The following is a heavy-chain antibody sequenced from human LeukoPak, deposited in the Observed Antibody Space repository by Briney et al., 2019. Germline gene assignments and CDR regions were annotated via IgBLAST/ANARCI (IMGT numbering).Heavy chain of an antibody. D-gene: IGHD4-17*01. CDR1: GGTFSSYA. Sequence: ASVKVSCKASGGTFSSYAISWVRQAPGQGLEWMGGIIPIFGTANYAQKFQGRVTITTDESTSTAYMELSSLRSEDTAVYYCASPNDYDDYYPPDYWGQGTLVTVSS. CDR2: IIPIFGTA. CDR3: ASPNDYDDYYPPDY. V-gene: IGHV1-69*05. J-gene: IGHJ4*02.